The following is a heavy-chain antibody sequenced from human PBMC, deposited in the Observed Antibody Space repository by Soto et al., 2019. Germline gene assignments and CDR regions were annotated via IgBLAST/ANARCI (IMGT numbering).Heavy chain of an antibody. V-gene: IGHV1-69*13. CDR3: AREQYYDYVWESYRPRYFDY. Sequence: SVKVSCKASGGTFSSYAISWVRQAPGQGLEWMGGIIPIFGTANYAQKFQGRVTITADESTSTAYMELSSLRSEDTAVYYCAREQYYDYVWESYRPRYFDYWGQGTLVTVSS. J-gene: IGHJ4*02. CDR2: IIPIFGTA. CDR1: GGTFSSYA. D-gene: IGHD3-16*02.